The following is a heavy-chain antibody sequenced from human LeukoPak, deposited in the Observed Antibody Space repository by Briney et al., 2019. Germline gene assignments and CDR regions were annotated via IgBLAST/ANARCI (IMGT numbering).Heavy chain of an antibody. D-gene: IGHD2-15*01. CDR2: ISSSSSTI. V-gene: IGHV3-48*01. CDR3: MLLRDAFDP. CDR1: GFTFSSYS. Sequence: HGRSLRLSCAASGFTFSSYSMNWVRQAPGQGLEWVSYISSSSSTIYYADSVKGRFTISRDNAKNSLYLQMNSLRAEHTAVYYCMLLRDAFDPWGQGTLVTVSS. J-gene: IGHJ5*02.